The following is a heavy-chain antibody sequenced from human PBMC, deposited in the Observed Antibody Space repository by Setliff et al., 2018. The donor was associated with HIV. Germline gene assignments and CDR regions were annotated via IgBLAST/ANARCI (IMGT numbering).Heavy chain of an antibody. CDR2: IYPGDSDT. J-gene: IGHJ3*01. Sequence: GESLKISCKASGFTFTDYWIGWVRQMPGRGLEWMGIIYPGDSDTRYSPSFRGQVTISADKSISTAYLQWSSLKASDTAMYYCARHPFKDKDGYNWGDYAFDVWGQGTMVTVSS. CDR1: GFTFTDYW. D-gene: IGHD5-12*01. CDR3: ARHPFKDKDGYNWGDYAFDV. V-gene: IGHV5-51*01.